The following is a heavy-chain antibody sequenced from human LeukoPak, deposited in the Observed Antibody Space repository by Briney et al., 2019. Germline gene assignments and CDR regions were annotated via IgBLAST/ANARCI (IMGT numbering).Heavy chain of an antibody. CDR3: ARAGAYSGSYFGPLVSDYYYYMDV. CDR2: INPSGGST. J-gene: IGHJ6*03. CDR1: GYTFTSYY. V-gene: IGHV1-46*01. D-gene: IGHD1-26*01. Sequence: ASVKVSCKASGYTFTSYYMHWVRQAPGQGLEWMGIINPSGGSTSYAQKFQGRVTITADKSTSTAYMELSSLRSEDTAVYYCARAGAYSGSYFGPLVSDYYYYMDVWGKGTTVTVSS.